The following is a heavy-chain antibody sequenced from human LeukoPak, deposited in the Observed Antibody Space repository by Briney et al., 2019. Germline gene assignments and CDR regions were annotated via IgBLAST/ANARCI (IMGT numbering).Heavy chain of an antibody. CDR2: INHSGST. V-gene: IGHV4-34*01. CDR1: GGSFSGYY. CDR3: ARVDRFTMIVVVRGPRGAFDI. J-gene: IGHJ3*02. Sequence: ASETLSLTCAVYGGSFSGYYWSWIRQPPGKGLEWIGEINHSGSTNYNPSLKSRVTISVDTSKNQFSLKLSSVTAADTAVYYCARVDRFTMIVVVRGPRGAFDIWGQGTMVTVSS. D-gene: IGHD3-22*01.